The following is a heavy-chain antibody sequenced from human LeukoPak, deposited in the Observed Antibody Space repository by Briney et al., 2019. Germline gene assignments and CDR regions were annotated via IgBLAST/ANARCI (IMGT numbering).Heavy chain of an antibody. CDR1: GFTFSSYG. V-gene: IGHV3-33*01. D-gene: IGHD2-2*01. Sequence: HPGGSLRLSCAASGFTFSSYGMHWVRQAPGKGLEWVAVIWYDGSNKYYADSVKGRFTISRDNSKNTLYLQMNSLRAEDTAVYYCARDGSTSCYGLCWFDPWGQGTLVTVSS. CDR3: ARDGSTSCYGLCWFDP. J-gene: IGHJ5*02. CDR2: IWYDGSNK.